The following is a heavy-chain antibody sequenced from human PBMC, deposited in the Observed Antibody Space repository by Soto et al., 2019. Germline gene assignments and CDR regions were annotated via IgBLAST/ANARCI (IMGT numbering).Heavy chain of an antibody. D-gene: IGHD3-10*01. Sequence: PSETLSLTCTVSGASISTYYWSWVRQPPGKGLEWIGYIHDSGSTYYNPSLKSRVTMSLDTSRNQFFLQLNSVTAADTAVYYCARESAGSGKNHRFDPWAERT. CDR3: ARESAGSGKNHRFDP. V-gene: IGHV4-59*01. CDR1: GASISTYY. CDR2: IHDSGST. J-gene: IGHJ5*02.